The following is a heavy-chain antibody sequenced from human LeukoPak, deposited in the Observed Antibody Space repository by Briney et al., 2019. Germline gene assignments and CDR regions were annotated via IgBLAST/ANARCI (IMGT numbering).Heavy chain of an antibody. CDR2: INPNSGGT. Sequence: ASVKVSCKASGYTFTGYYMHWVRQAPGQGLEWMGWINPNSGGTNYAQKFQGRVTMTRDTSISTAYMELSRLRSDDTAVYYCARPGYCSGGSCYSVYYYYGMDVWGQGTTVTVSS. J-gene: IGHJ6*02. CDR1: GYTFTGYY. CDR3: ARPGYCSGGSCYSVYYYYGMDV. D-gene: IGHD2-15*01. V-gene: IGHV1-2*02.